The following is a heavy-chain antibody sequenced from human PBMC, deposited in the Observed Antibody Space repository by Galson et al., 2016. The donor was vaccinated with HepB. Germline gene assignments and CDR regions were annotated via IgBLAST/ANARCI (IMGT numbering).Heavy chain of an antibody. D-gene: IGHD4/OR15-4a*01. CDR3: ARHLRVGSGAHRDVFDI. J-gene: IGHJ3*02. V-gene: IGHV3-23*01. CDR1: GFTFASYA. CDR2: ISPSGWSS. Sequence: SLRLSCAASGFTFASYAMTWVRQAPGKGLQWVSSISPSGWSSHDADSVKGRFTTSRDNSRFTLYLQMNSLRVEDAAVYYCARHLRVGSGAHRDVFDIWGRGTMVSASS.